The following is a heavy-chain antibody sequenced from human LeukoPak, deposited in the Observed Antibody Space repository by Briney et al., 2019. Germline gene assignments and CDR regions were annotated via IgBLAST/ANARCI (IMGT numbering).Heavy chain of an antibody. V-gene: IGHV3-21*01. J-gene: IGHJ4*02. CDR2: ISSSSSYI. CDR3: ARGSYRTLYYDFWSGYYGESDY. D-gene: IGHD3-3*01. CDR1: GLTFSSYS. Sequence: PGGSLRLSCAASGLTFSSYSMNWVRQAPGKGLEWVSSISSSSSYIYYADSVKGRFTISRDNAKNSLYLQMNSLRAEDTAVYYCARGSYRTLYYDFWSGYYGESDYWGQGTLVTVSS.